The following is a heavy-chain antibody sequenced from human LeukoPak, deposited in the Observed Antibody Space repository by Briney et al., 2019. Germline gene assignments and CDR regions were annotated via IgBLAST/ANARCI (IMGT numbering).Heavy chain of an antibody. D-gene: IGHD3-10*01. CDR2: IDSDGSTT. CDR3: ARHYYGPESPTGGGFDI. J-gene: IGHJ3*02. V-gene: IGHV3-74*01. CDR1: GFTFSSYW. Sequence: GGSLRLSCAASGFTFSSYWIHWVRQAPGKGLVWVSRIDSDGSTTKYADSVKGRFTISRDNAKNTLYLQMNSLRAEDTAVYYCARHYYGPESPTGGGFDIWGQGTMVTVSS.